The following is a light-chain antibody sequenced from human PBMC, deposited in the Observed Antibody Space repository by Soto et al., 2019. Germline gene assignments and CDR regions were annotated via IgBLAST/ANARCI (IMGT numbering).Light chain of an antibody. V-gene: IGLV1-47*01. J-gene: IGLJ3*02. Sequence: QSVLTQPPSASGTPGQRVTFSCSGSSSIIGINNVYWHQQLPGTAPKLLIYRNNQRPSGVPDRFSGSKSGTSASLAISGLRSEDEADYYCVAWDASLSGWVFGGGTKLTVL. CDR3: VAWDASLSGWV. CDR1: SSIIGINN. CDR2: RNN.